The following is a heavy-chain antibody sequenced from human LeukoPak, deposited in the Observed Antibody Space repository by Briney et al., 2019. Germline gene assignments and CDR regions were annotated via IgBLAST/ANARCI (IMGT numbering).Heavy chain of an antibody. CDR2: IRSKANSYAT. V-gene: IGHV3-73*01. Sequence: PGGSLRLSCAASGFTFSGSAMHWVRQASGKWLEWVGRIRSKANSYATAYAASVKGRFTISRDDSKNTAYLQMNSLKTEDTAVYYCTRLNAGTTSFFDYWGQGTLVTVSS. CDR3: TRLNAGTTSFFDY. D-gene: IGHD1-7*01. CDR1: GFTFSGSA. J-gene: IGHJ4*02.